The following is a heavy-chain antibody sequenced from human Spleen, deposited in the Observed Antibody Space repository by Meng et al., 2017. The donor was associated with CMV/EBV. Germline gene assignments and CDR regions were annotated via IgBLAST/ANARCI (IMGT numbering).Heavy chain of an antibody. CDR2: INHSGST. CDR1: GGSFRGYY. J-gene: IGHJ4*02. V-gene: IGHV4-34*01. CDR3: ASGYYDSSGYYFSFDY. D-gene: IGHD3-22*01. Sequence: YGGSFRGYYWSWIRQPPGKGLEWIGEINHSGSTNYNPSLKSRVTISVDTSKNQFSLKLSSVTAADTAVYYCASGYYDSSGYYFSFDYWGQGTLVTVSS.